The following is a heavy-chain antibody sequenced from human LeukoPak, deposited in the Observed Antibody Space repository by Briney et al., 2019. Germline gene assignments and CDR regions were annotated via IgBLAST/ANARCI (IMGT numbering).Heavy chain of an antibody. Sequence: GGSLRLSCAASGFTFSSYAMSWVRQAPGKGLEWVSAISGSGGSTYYADSVKGRFTISRDNSKNTLYLQMNSLRAEDTAVYYCAKDGDSSGWYSLADWGQGTLVTVSS. CDR2: ISGSGGST. J-gene: IGHJ4*02. CDR3: AKDGDSSGWYSLAD. CDR1: GFTFSSYA. V-gene: IGHV3-23*01. D-gene: IGHD6-19*01.